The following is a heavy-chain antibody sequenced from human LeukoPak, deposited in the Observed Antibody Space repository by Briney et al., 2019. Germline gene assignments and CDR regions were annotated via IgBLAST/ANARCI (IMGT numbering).Heavy chain of an antibody. CDR1: GFTFSSYA. J-gene: IGHJ5*02. V-gene: IGHV3-23*01. CDR3: AKDGQWLVNNCFDT. D-gene: IGHD6-19*01. Sequence: PGGSLRLSCAASGFTFSSYAMSWVRQTPGKGLEWVSAISGSGGNTFYGDSVKSRFTISRDNSKDTLYLQMTSLGAEDTAVYYCAKDGQWLVNNCFDTWGQGTLVTVSS. CDR2: ISGSGGNT.